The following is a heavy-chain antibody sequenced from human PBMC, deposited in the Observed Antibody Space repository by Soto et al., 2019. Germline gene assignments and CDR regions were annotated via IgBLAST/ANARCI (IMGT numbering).Heavy chain of an antibody. V-gene: IGHV4-30-2*01. CDR2: IYHSGST. J-gene: IGHJ6*02. CDR3: ARGRRVEYCSGGSCYSPLGYYYGMDV. Sequence: SETLSLTCAVSGGSISSGVYSWSWIRQPPGKGLEWIGYIYHSGSTNYNPSLKSRVTISVDTSKNQFSLKLSSVTAADTAVYYCARGRRVEYCSGGSCYSPLGYYYGMDVWGQGTTVTVSS. CDR1: GGSISSGVYS. D-gene: IGHD2-15*01.